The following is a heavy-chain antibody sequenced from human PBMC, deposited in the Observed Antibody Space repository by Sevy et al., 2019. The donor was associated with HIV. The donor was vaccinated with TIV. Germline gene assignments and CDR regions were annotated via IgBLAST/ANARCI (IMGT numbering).Heavy chain of an antibody. CDR2: ISYDGNNK. CDR1: GFTFSSYA. D-gene: IGHD3-10*01. V-gene: IGHV3-30*18. Sequence: GGSLRLSCAASGFTFSSYAIHWVRQTPGKGLEWVTVISYDGNNKYYADSVKGRFTVSRDNSKNTLYAQMNSLRAEDTAVYYCAKDHNLWSEGGFLHHWGPGTLVTVSS. J-gene: IGHJ1*01. CDR3: AKDHNLWSEGGFLHH.